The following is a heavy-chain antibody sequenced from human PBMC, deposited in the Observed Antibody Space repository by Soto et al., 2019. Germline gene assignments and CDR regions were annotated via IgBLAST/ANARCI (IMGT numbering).Heavy chain of an antibody. CDR3: AKVRGYNAIDT. V-gene: IGHV3-23*01. Sequence: PEGRLRVIGAACRFTLSSLALSGFRQAPGKGLEWVSAISGSGGSTYYADSVKGRFTISRDNSKNTLYLQMNSLRAEDTAVYYCAKVRGYNAIDTWG. J-gene: IGHJ5*01. CDR2: ISGSGGST. CDR1: RFTLSSLA. D-gene: IGHD2-8*01.